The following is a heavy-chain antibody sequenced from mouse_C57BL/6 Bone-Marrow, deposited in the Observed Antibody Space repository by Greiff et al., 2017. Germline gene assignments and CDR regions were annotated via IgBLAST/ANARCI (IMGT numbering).Heavy chain of an antibody. D-gene: IGHD2-4*01. V-gene: IGHV5-4*03. CDR1: GFTFSSYA. J-gene: IGHJ4*01. Sequence: EVKLVESGGGLVKPGGSLKLSCAASGFTFSSYAMSWVRQTPDKRPEWVATISDGCSYTYYPDNVKGRFTISRDNAKNNLYLQMSHLKSEDTAMYYCARQGDYDGDAMDYGGQGTSVTVSS. CDR3: ARQGDYDGDAMDY. CDR2: ISDGCSYT.